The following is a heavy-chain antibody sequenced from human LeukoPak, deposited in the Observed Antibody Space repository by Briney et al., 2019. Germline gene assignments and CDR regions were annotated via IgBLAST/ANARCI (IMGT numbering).Heavy chain of an antibody. CDR1: GYSSTSYW. V-gene: IGHV5-51*01. CDR2: IYPGDSDT. Sequence: GESLQISCKGSGYSSTSYWIGWVRQMPGKGLEWMGIIYPGDSDTRYSPSFQGQVTISADKSISTAYLQWSSLNASDTAMYYCARLHSSSWFSPLPYYFDYWGQGTLVTVSS. D-gene: IGHD6-13*01. CDR3: ARLHSSSWFSPLPYYFDY. J-gene: IGHJ4*02.